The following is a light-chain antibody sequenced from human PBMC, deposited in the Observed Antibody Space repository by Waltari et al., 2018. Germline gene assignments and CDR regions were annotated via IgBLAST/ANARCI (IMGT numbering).Light chain of an antibody. V-gene: IGKV1-5*03. Sequence: IQMTQSPSTLSVSVGDTVIITCRASQSILSYLAWYQQKPGEAPKLLISKASTLESGVPSRFSGSGSGTEFTLSISSLQPDDFGTYYCHQYNSDPYTFGLGTKLEIK. CDR1: QSILSY. CDR2: KAS. J-gene: IGKJ2*01. CDR3: HQYNSDPYT.